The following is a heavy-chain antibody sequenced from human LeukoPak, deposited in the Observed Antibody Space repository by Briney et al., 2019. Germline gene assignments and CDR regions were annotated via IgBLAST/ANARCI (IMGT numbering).Heavy chain of an antibody. V-gene: IGHV3-66*01. Sequence: PGGSLRLSCAASGFTVSSNYMSWVRQAPGKGLEWVSVVYSGGSTYYADSVKGRFTISRDNSKNTLYLQMNSLRAEGTAVYYCAKVYAFDIWGQGTMVTVSS. CDR1: GFTVSSNY. J-gene: IGHJ3*02. CDR3: AKVYAFDI. CDR2: VYSGGST.